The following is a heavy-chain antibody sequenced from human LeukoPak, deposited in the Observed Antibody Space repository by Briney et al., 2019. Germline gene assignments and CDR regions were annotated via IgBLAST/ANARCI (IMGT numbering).Heavy chain of an antibody. J-gene: IGHJ4*02. CDR3: TCCTNGVCYTMGDY. CDR1: GFTFSDHY. CDR2: TRNKANSYTT. D-gene: IGHD2-8*01. Sequence: GGSLRLSCAASGFTFSDHYMDWVRQAPGKGLEWVGRTRNKANSYTTQYAASVKGRFTISRNRSKNSLYLQMNSLKTEDTAVYYCTCCTNGVCYTMGDYWGQGTLVTVSS. V-gene: IGHV3-72*01.